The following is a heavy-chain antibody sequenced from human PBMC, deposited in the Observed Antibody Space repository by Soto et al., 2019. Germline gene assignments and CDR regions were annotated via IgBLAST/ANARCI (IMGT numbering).Heavy chain of an antibody. D-gene: IGHD3-10*01. CDR2: IGGYKGNT. J-gene: IGHJ6*02. Sequence: GASVKVSCKASGYTFTNYGVRWVRQAPGQGLEWMGWIGGYKGNTNYAQKLQGRVTMTTDTSTSTAYMELRSLRSDDTAVYYCARDQGLLWFGELSPSDVWGQGTTVTVSS. CDR3: ARDQGLLWFGELSPSDV. CDR1: GYTFTNYG. V-gene: IGHV1-18*01.